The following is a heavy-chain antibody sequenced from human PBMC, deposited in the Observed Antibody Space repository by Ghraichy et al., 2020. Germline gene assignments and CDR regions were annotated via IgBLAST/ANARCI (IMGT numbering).Heavy chain of an antibody. V-gene: IGHV4-39*01. D-gene: IGHD3-22*01. J-gene: IGHJ3*02. CDR1: GGSISSSSYY. Sequence: SETLSLTCTVSGGSISSSSYYWGWIRQPPGKGLEWIGSIYYSGSTYYNPSLKSRVTISVDTSKNQFSLKLSSVTAADTAVYYCARHPSGYYYLDAFDIWGQGTMVTVSS. CDR3: ARHPSGYYYLDAFDI. CDR2: IYYSGST.